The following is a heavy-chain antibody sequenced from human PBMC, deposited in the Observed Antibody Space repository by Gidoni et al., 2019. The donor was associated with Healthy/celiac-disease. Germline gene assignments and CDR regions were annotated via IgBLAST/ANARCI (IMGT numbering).Heavy chain of an antibody. J-gene: IGHJ5*02. CDR3: ARQDAGSYST. CDR2: IHYSGST. CDR1: GGSISSSSYY. V-gene: IGHV4-39*01. Sequence: QLQLQESGPGLVKPSETLSLTCTVSGGSISSSSYYWGWIRQPLGKGLEWIGSIHYSGSTYYNPSLKSRVTISVETSKNQFSLKLSSVTAADTAVYYCARQDAGSYSTWGQGTLVTVSS. D-gene: IGHD1-26*01.